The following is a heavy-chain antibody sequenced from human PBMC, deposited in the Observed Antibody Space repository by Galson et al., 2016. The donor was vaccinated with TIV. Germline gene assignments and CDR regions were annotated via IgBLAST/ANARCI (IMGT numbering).Heavy chain of an antibody. CDR2: IHLRDLET. CDR3: ARLEANNYGYGYFDY. Sequence: QSGAEVKKPGESLKISCKGSGYSFTNYWIGWVRQMPGKGLEWMGIIHLRDLETRYSTSFQGQVTIAANNSITSAYLQWSSLKASDTAIDYCARLEANNYGYGYFDYWGQGTLVTVSS. V-gene: IGHV5-51*03. D-gene: IGHD5-18*01. CDR1: GYSFTNYW. J-gene: IGHJ4*02.